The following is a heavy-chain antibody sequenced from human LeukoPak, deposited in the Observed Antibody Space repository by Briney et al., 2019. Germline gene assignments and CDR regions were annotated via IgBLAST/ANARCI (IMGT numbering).Heavy chain of an antibody. CDR2: ISWNSGSI. V-gene: IGHV3-9*01. CDR3: AKGDSSGYYYGTIDY. CDR1: GFTFDDYA. J-gene: IGHJ4*02. Sequence: GGSLRLSCAASGFTFDDYAMHWVRQAPGKGLEWVSGISWNSGSIGYADSVKGRFTISRDNAKNSLYLQMNSLRAEDTALYYCAKGDSSGYYYGTIDYWGQGTLVTVSS. D-gene: IGHD3-22*01.